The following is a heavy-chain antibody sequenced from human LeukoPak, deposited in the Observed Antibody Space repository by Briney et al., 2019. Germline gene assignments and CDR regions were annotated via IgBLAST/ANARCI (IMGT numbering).Heavy chain of an antibody. J-gene: IGHJ4*02. CDR3: ARDYIHRDGYNY. CDR1: GFTVSINS. CDR2: IYSGGNT. V-gene: IGHV3-53*01. Sequence: GGSLRLSCTVSGFTVSINSMSWVRQAPGKGLEWVSFIYSGGNTHYSDSVKGRFTISRDNAKNSLYLQMNSLRAEDTALYYCARDYIHRDGYNYWGQGTLVTVSS. D-gene: IGHD5-24*01.